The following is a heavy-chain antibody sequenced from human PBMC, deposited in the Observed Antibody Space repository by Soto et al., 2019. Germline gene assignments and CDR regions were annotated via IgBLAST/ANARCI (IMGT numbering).Heavy chain of an antibody. J-gene: IGHJ5*02. CDR1: GYPFSDNQ. V-gene: IGHV1-2*02. CDR2: INPKSDDT. CDR3: ARKHSLDYIRWGLDP. Sequence: VKVSCKASGYPFSDNQIHWLRRAPGQGLEWMGRINPKSDDTNYAQKFQGRVTMTRDTSIDTAYLELTGLTSDDTATYYCARKHSLDYIRWGLDPWGQGTLVTVSS. D-gene: IGHD4-4*01.